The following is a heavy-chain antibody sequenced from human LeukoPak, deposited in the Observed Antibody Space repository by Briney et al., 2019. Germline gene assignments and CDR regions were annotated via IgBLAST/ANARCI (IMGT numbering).Heavy chain of an antibody. V-gene: IGHV3-21*01. CDR2: ICSRSFYI. J-gene: IGHJ4*02. D-gene: IGHD3-22*01. Sequence: PGGSLRLSCAASGFTISNYSMNWVRQAPGKGLEWVSSICSRSFYIYYGDSVKGRFTISRDNAKNALYLQMNSLRAEDTAVYYCARGSAYYYDSSGYSNPDYWGQGTLVTVSS. CDR1: GFTISNYS. CDR3: ARGSAYYYDSSGYSNPDY.